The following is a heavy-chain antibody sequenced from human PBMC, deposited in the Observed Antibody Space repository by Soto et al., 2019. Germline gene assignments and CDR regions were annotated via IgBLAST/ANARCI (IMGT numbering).Heavy chain of an antibody. CDR3: ARSARSPCGGIIGPLDF. D-gene: IGHD3-16*02. CDR2: IKAANGDT. J-gene: IGHJ4*02. Sequence: QVHLVQSGAEERKPGASVRVSCETSGYRFTTYAIHWVRQAPGQRPEWMGWIKAANGDTRYAQNFQTRLTITTDTSASTAYMDLSSIRFEDTAVYYCARSARSPCGGIIGPLDFWGQGNLVAVSS. CDR1: GYRFTTYA. V-gene: IGHV1-3*05.